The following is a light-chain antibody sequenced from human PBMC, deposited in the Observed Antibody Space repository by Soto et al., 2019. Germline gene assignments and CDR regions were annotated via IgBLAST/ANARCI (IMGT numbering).Light chain of an antibody. V-gene: IGKV1-5*03. Sequence: DIQMTQSPSTLSASVGDRVTITCRASQSIDTWLAWYQQKPGKAPKLLIYRASSLESGVPSRFGGSGSGTEFTLTISRLQPDDFSTYYCQRYDTYSGTFGPGTKVDIK. CDR1: QSIDTW. CDR3: QRYDTYSGT. CDR2: RAS. J-gene: IGKJ3*01.